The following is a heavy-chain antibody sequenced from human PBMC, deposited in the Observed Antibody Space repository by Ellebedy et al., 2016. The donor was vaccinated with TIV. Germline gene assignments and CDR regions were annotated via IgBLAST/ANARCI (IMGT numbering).Heavy chain of an antibody. J-gene: IGHJ6*02. Sequence: GESLKISCAASGFTFSHASMSWVRQAPGKGLEWVGRIKSNTDGGTVDYAAPVKGRFTISRDDSKSTLYLQMNSLRAEDTAVYYCARVHSNMYNMDVWGQGTTVTVSS. D-gene: IGHD4-11*01. CDR2: IKSNTDGGTV. V-gene: IGHV3-15*01. CDR3: ARVHSNMYNMDV. CDR1: GFTFSHAS.